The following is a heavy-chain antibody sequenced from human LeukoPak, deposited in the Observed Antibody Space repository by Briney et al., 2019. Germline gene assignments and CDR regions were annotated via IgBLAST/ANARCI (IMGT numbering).Heavy chain of an antibody. CDR2: IWYDGSNK. V-gene: IGHV3-33*06. CDR1: GFTFSSYG. Sequence: GGSLRLSCAASGFTFSSYGMHWVRQAPGKGLEWVAVIWYDGSNKYYADSVKGRFTISRDNSKNTLYLQMNSLRAEDTAVYYFAKNPGGMAKKYHRFGPWGQGTLVNGSS. J-gene: IGHJ5*02. D-gene: IGHD5-24*01. CDR3: AKNPGGMAKKYHRFGP.